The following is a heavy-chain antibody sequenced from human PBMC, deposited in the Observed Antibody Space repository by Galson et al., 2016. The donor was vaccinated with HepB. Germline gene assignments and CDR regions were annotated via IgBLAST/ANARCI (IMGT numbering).Heavy chain of an antibody. J-gene: IGHJ5*02. CDR3: ARLQQLGRFDP. V-gene: IGHV4-39*01. CDR1: GGSISSSSHF. Sequence: LSLTCTVSGGSISSSSHFWGWVRQPPGKGLEWIGYIHYSGSTNYYSSLKSRVTLSVDTSKNQFSLKVNSVTAADTAVYYCARLQQLGRFDPWGQGTLVTVPS. D-gene: IGHD6-13*01. CDR2: IHYSGST.